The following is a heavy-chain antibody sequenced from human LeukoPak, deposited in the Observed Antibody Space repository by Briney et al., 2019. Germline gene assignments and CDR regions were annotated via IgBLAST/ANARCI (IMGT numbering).Heavy chain of an antibody. D-gene: IGHD2-15*01. J-gene: IGHJ6*02. V-gene: IGHV3-9*01. CDR1: GFTFDDYA. CDR3: AKVLLPYYYYGMDV. Sequence: GGSLRLSCAASGFTFDDYAMHWVRQAPGKGLEGVSGISWNSGSIGYADSVKGRFTISRDNAKNSLYLQMNSLRAEDTALYYCAKVLLPYYYYGMDVWGQGTTVTVSS. CDR2: ISWNSGSI.